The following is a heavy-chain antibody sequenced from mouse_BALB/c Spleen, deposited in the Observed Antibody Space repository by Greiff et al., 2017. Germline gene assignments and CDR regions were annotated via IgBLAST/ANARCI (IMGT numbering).Heavy chain of an antibody. CDR1: GYSITSDYA. J-gene: IGHJ1*01. V-gene: IGHV3-2*02. D-gene: IGHD1-1*01. CDR2: ISYSGST. CDR3: AITTVVAWYFDV. Sequence: VQLQQSGPGLVKPSQSLSLTCTVTGYSITSDYAWNWIRQFPGNKLEWMGYISYSGSTSYNPSLKSRISITRDTSKNQFFLQLNSVTTEDTATYYCAITTVVAWYFDVWGAGTTVTVSS.